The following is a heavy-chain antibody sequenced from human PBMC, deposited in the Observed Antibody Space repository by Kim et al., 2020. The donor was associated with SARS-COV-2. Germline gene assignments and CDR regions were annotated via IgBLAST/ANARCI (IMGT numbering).Heavy chain of an antibody. D-gene: IGHD6-25*01. J-gene: IGHJ6*02. V-gene: IGHV3-21*01. CDR2: ISCSRSTI. CDR1: GFSFSSSS. Sequence: GGSLRLSCAASGFSFSSSSMHWVRQAPGKGLEWVSSISCSRSTINYADSVKGRFTISRDNAKNTLYLQMNSLRAEDTAVYYCARWGSGCVGIDVCVQGST. CDR3: ARWGSGCVGIDV.